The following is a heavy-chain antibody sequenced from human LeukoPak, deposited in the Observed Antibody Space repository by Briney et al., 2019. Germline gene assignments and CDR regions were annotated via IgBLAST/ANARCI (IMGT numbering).Heavy chain of an antibody. CDR2: INPNGGGT. V-gene: IGHV1-2*02. J-gene: IGHJ4*02. D-gene: IGHD1-26*01. CDR1: GYTFTGYY. Sequence: ASVKVSCKASGYTFTGYYIHWLRQAPGQGLEWMGWINPNGGGTKYAQKFQGRVTVTGDTSINTAYLELSRLKSDDTAVYFCARGPYYTNSFDYWGQGTLVTVSS. CDR3: ARGPYYTNSFDY.